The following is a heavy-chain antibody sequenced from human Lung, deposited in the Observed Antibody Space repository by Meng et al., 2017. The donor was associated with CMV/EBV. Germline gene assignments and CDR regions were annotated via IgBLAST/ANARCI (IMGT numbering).Heavy chain of an antibody. CDR2: INPYNGNT. V-gene: IGHV1-18*01. D-gene: IGHD6-6*01. J-gene: IGHJ4*02. Sequence: QVQLVQSGGAVKRPGASVKLSCKTSGYTFKRYAITWVRQAPGQGLEWMGWINPYNGNTDHAQNLQARLTMTTDTSTSTVYMELGSLRSDDTAVYYCARGRVSYSSSSSLNYWGQGNLVTVSS. CDR1: GYTFKRYA. CDR3: ARGRVSYSSSSSLNY.